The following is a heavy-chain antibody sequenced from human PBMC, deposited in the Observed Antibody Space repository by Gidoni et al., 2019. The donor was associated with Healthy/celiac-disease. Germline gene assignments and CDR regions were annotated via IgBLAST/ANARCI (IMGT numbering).Heavy chain of an antibody. CDR2: IYSGGST. Sequence: EVQLVESGGGLVQPGGSLRLSCAASGFTVRSNYMSWVRQAPGKGLEWVSVIYSGGSTYYADSVKGRFTISRDNSKNTLYLQMNSLRAEDTAVYYCAREALDYGGFDYWGQGTLVTVSS. CDR1: GFTVRSNY. V-gene: IGHV3-66*01. CDR3: AREALDYGGFDY. J-gene: IGHJ4*02. D-gene: IGHD4-17*01.